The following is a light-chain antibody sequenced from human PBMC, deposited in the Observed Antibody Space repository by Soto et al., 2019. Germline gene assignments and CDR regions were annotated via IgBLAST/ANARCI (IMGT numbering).Light chain of an antibody. Sequence: QSVLTQPPSASGTPGQRVIISCSGGRSNIGSNTVNWYQQVPGTAPKFLIYSNNQRPSGVPDRFSGSKSGTSASLAISGLQAEDEADYYWASWDDSLNGLVFGGGTKLTVL. CDR3: ASWDDSLNGLV. CDR1: RSNIGSNT. V-gene: IGLV1-44*01. CDR2: SNN. J-gene: IGLJ2*01.